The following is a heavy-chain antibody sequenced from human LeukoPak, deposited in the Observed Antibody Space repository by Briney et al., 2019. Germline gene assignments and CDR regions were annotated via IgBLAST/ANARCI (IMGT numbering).Heavy chain of an antibody. V-gene: IGHV3-13*04. CDR1: GFIFNTYD. J-gene: IGHJ4*02. Sequence: PGGSLRLSCAASGFIFNTYDMHWVRQITGKGLEWVSAIDPAGNTYYAGSVKGRFTISRENAKSSLYLQMNSLRAGDTAVYYCVREGPGSGWTYFDYWGQGTLVTVSS. CDR3: VREGPGSGWTYFDY. CDR2: IDPAGNT. D-gene: IGHD6-19*01.